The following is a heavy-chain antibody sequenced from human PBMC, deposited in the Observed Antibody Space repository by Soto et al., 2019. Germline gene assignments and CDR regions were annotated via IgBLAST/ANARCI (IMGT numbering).Heavy chain of an antibody. V-gene: IGHV3-74*01. J-gene: IGHJ4*02. Sequence: EVQLVESGGGSVQPGGSLRLSCAASGFTFSSYFMYWVRQAPGKGLVWVSRIDNDGGTTNYADSVKGRCTISRDNAKNTLYLQMNSLRAEDTAVYYCTRGYYGPDYWGQGTLVTVSS. D-gene: IGHD3-10*01. CDR3: TRGYYGPDY. CDR2: IDNDGGTT. CDR1: GFTFSSYF.